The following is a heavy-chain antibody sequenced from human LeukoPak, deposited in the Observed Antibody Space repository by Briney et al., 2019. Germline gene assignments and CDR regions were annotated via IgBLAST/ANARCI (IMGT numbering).Heavy chain of an antibody. CDR1: GYTFTSYG. Sequence: ASVKVSCKASGYTFTSYGISWVRPAPGQGLEWMGWISAYNGNTNYAQKLQGRVTMTTDTSTSIAYMELRSLRSDDTAVYYCARVPSPDYYDSSGYFAWFDPWGQGTLVTVSS. V-gene: IGHV1-18*01. CDR3: ARVPSPDYYDSSGYFAWFDP. D-gene: IGHD3-22*01. J-gene: IGHJ5*02. CDR2: ISAYNGNT.